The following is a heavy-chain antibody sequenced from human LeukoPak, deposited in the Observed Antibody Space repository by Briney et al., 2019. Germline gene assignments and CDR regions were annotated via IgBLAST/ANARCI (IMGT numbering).Heavy chain of an antibody. CDR1: GFTFSSYA. CDR3: AKVSAWAMVGATYFDY. Sequence: GGSLRLSCAASGFTFSSYAMSWVRQAPGKGLGWVSSIFGNSGSTYYADSVKGRFTISRDNSKNTVYLQMNSLRAEDTAVYYCAKVSAWAMVGATYFDYWGQGTLVTVSS. CDR2: IFGNSGST. D-gene: IGHD1-26*01. J-gene: IGHJ4*02. V-gene: IGHV3-23*01.